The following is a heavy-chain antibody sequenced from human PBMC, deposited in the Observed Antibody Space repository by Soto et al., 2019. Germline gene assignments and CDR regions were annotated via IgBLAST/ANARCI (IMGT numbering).Heavy chain of an antibody. V-gene: IGHV3-23*01. D-gene: IGHD3-22*01. J-gene: IGHJ4*02. Sequence: GGSLTLSCAASGFTFITYAMSWVLQAPGKGLEWVSGISGSGGSTYYADSVKGRFTISRDNSKNTLYLQLNSLRAEDTAVYYCAKDRYDSSGYYYRDFDYWGQGTLVTVSS. CDR3: AKDRYDSSGYYYRDFDY. CDR1: GFTFITYA. CDR2: ISGSGGST.